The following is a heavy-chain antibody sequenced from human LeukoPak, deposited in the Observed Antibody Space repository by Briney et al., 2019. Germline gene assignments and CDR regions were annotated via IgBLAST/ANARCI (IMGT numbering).Heavy chain of an antibody. D-gene: IGHD5-18*01. J-gene: IGHJ4*02. CDR1: GYTFTSYD. Sequence: ASVKVSCKASGYTFTSYDINWVRQATGQGLEWMGWMNPNSGNTGYAQKFQGRVTMTTDTSTNIAYMELRSLRSDDTAVYYCARAEDTAMVFDYWGQGTLVTVSS. V-gene: IGHV1-8*01. CDR2: MNPNSGNT. CDR3: ARAEDTAMVFDY.